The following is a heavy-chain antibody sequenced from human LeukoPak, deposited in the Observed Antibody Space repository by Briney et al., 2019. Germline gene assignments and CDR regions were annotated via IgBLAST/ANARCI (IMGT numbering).Heavy chain of an antibody. CDR1: GGSISSYY. D-gene: IGHD2-21*01. CDR3: ARLNGGG. V-gene: IGHV4-59*08. J-gene: IGHJ4*02. Sequence: SSETLSLTCTVSGGSISSYYWSWIRQPPGKGLEWIGFISYSGSTNYNPSLKSRVTISVDTSKNQFSLKLNSVTAADTAVYYCARLNGGGWGQGTLVTVSS. CDR2: ISYSGST.